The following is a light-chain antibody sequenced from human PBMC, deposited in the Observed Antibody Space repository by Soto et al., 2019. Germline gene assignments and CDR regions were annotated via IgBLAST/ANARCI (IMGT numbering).Light chain of an antibody. CDR1: QSLSSSY. Sequence: EIVLTQSPGTLSLSPGERATLSCRASQSLSSSYLAWYQQKPGQAPRLLIYGASSRATGIPDRFSGSGSGTDFTLTISRLEPEDVAVYYWQEYGSSRTFGLGTKVEIK. CDR2: GAS. V-gene: IGKV3-20*01. J-gene: IGKJ1*01. CDR3: QEYGSSRT.